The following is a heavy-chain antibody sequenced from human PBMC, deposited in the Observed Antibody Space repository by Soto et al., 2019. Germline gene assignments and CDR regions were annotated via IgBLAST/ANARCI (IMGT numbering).Heavy chain of an antibody. V-gene: IGHV3-23*01. Sequence: LRLSCAASGFTFSSYAMSWVRQAPGKGLEWVSGISGNGGLTYYADSVKGRFTISRDNSKSMLYVQMNSLRAEDTAVYYCAKDPLLWLYGAMDVWGQGTTVTVS. CDR1: GFTFSSYA. CDR2: ISGNGGLT. J-gene: IGHJ6*02. CDR3: AKDPLLWLYGAMDV. D-gene: IGHD3-10*01.